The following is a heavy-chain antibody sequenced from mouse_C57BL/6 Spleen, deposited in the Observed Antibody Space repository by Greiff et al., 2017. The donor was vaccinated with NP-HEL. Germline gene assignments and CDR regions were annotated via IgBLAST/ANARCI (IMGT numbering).Heavy chain of an antibody. J-gene: IGHJ2*01. CDR3: AIITTVVATRGY. D-gene: IGHD1-1*01. CDR1: GYTFTSYW. V-gene: IGHV1-52*01. Sequence: QVQLQQPGAELVRPGSSVKLSCKASGYTFTSYWMHWVKQRPIQGLEWIGNIDPSVSETHYNQKFKDKATLTVDKSSSTAYMQLSSLTSEDSAVYYCAIITTVVATRGYWGQGTTLTVSS. CDR2: IDPSVSET.